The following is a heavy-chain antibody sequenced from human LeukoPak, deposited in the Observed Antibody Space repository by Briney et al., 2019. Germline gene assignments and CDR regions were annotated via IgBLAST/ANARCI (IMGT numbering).Heavy chain of an antibody. J-gene: IGHJ6*02. D-gene: IGHD6-19*01. CDR2: IYSGGST. CDR3: ARDRTVAGIGGYYYYSMDV. CDR1: GFTVSSNY. V-gene: IGHV3-53*01. Sequence: GGSLRLSCAASGFTVSSNYMSWVRQAPGKGLEWVSVIYSGGSTYYADSVKGRFTISRDNSKNTLYLQMNSLRAEDTAVYYCARDRTVAGIGGYYYYSMDVWGRGTRSPSP.